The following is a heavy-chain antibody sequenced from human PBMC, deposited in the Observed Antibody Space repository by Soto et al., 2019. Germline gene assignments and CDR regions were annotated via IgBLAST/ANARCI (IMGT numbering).Heavy chain of an antibody. CDR2: ISSSSSTI. V-gene: IGHV3-48*01. Sequence: PGGSLRLSCAASGFTFSSYSMNWVRQAPGKGLEWVSYISSSSSTIYYADSVKGRFTIPRDNAKNTLYLQMNSLRAEDTAVYYCAKDPRIAVAGLFDYWGQGTLVTVSS. CDR1: GFTFSSYS. CDR3: AKDPRIAVAGLFDY. D-gene: IGHD6-19*01. J-gene: IGHJ4*02.